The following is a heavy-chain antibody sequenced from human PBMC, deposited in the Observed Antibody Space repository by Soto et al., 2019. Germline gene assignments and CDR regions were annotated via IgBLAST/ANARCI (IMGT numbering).Heavy chain of an antibody. V-gene: IGHV4-39*07. J-gene: IGHJ5*02. D-gene: IGHD3-10*01. CDR1: CCSITTVPCN. Sequence: SETLSLTCTLSCCSITTVPCNWGWIRQPPKTGLEWIGTISYSASTYYSSSLKSRVTISVDTSKNQFSLKLSSVTAADTAVYYCASTVWFGSNWFDPWGQGTLVTVSS. CDR3: ASTVWFGSNWFDP. CDR2: ISYSAST.